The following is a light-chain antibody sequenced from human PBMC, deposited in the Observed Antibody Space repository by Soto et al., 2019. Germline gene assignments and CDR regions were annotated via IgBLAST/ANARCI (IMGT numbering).Light chain of an antibody. CDR1: QTISGF. CDR3: QQRANWPPTRT. V-gene: IGKV3-11*01. CDR2: AAS. J-gene: IGKJ1*01. Sequence: EIVLTQSPATLSLSPGDRATLSCRTSQTISGFIAWYQHRPGQAPRLLIYAASSRATGIPARFSGSGSGTDFTLTISSLEPEDSAVYYCQQRANWPPTRTFGQGTKVEIK.